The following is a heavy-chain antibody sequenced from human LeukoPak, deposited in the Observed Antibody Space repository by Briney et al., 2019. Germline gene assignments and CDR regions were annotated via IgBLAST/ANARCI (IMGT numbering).Heavy chain of an antibody. D-gene: IGHD3-10*01. V-gene: IGHV3-30*02. CDR2: IRYDGSKN. CDR1: GFTFINLG. Sequence: SGGSLRLSCAASGFTFINLGMHWVRQAPGKGLEWVAFIRYDGSKNYYADSVKGRFTISRDNSKNTLYLQMNSLRAEDTAVYYCAKDLHPRSGAFDIWGQGTMVTVSS. J-gene: IGHJ3*02. CDR3: AKDLHPRSGAFDI.